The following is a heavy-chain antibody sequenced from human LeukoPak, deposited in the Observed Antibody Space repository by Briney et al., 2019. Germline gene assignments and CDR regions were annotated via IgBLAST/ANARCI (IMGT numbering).Heavy chain of an antibody. CDR2: INHSGST. CDR3: ARHWSLVGGPFDY. V-gene: IGHV4-34*01. Sequence: SETLSLTCAVYGGSFSGYYWSWIRQPPGKGLEWIGEINHSGSTSYNPSLKSRVTISVDTSKNQFSLKLSSVTAADTAVYYCARHWSLVGGPFDYWGRGTLVTVSS. D-gene: IGHD3-16*01. J-gene: IGHJ4*02. CDR1: GGSFSGYY.